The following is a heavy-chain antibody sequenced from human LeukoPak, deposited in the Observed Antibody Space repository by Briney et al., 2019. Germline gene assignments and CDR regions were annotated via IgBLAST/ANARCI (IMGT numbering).Heavy chain of an antibody. J-gene: IGHJ4*02. CDR2: IYSGGTT. CDR3: ARGGGGNYRDY. CDR1: GFTVSSSY. V-gene: IGHV3-66*02. Sequence: GGSLRLSCAASGFTVSSSYTSWVRQAPGKGLEWVSVIYSGGTTYYADSVKGRFTIPRDNSKNTLYLQMNSLRVEDTAVYYCARGGGGNYRDYWGQGTLVTVSS. D-gene: IGHD1-26*01.